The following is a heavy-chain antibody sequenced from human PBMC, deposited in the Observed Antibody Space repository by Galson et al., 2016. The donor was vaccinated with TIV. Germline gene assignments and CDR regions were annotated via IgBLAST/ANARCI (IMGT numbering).Heavy chain of an antibody. V-gene: IGHV3-23*01. CDR3: AKIAVVDNSYFDY. J-gene: IGHJ4*02. CDR2: FNGRDPTT. CDR1: SDSIINYY. Sequence: ETLSLTCTVSSDSIINYYLSWIRQPPGKGLEWVSGFNGRDPTTHYADSVKGRFTLSRDNSKNTLFLQVNSLGAEDTAIYYCAKIAVVDNSYFDYWDQGTLVTVSS. D-gene: IGHD6-19*01.